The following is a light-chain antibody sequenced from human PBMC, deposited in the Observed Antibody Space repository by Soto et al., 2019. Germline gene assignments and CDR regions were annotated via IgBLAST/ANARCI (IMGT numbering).Light chain of an antibody. Sequence: QSVLTRPPSVSGSPGQSIPISCTGTSSDVGGYKYVSWYQLHPGKAPKLMIYEVSNRPSGISNRFSASKSGNTASLTISGLQAEDEADYYCFSYTSSTAYVFGTGTKVTVL. V-gene: IGLV2-14*01. CDR2: EVS. J-gene: IGLJ1*01. CDR3: FSYTSSTAYV. CDR1: SSDVGGYKY.